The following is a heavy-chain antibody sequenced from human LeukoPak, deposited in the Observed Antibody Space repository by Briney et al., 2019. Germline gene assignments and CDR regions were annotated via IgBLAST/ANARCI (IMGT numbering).Heavy chain of an antibody. CDR2: INPNSGGT. J-gene: IGHJ4*02. Sequence: ASVKVSCKASGYTFTGYYMHWVRQAPGQGLEWMGWINPNSGGTNYAQKFQGRVTMTRDTSISTAYMELSRLRSDDTAVYYCVRSYYDILTGYYLGEYYFDYWGQGTLVTVSS. D-gene: IGHD3-9*01. CDR1: GYTFTGYY. CDR3: VRSYYDILTGYYLGEYYFDY. V-gene: IGHV1-2*02.